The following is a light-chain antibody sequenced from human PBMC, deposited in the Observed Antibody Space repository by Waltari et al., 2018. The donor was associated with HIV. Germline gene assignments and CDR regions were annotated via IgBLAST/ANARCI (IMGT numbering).Light chain of an antibody. Sequence: EILMTQSPATLSASPGERVTVSCRASQSINNHLAWYQQKPGQAPRLLIYGASVGATGIPARFCASGSGTEFALTISSLQSEDFAVYYCQQYSNWPGYTFGPGTKLDIK. CDR1: QSINNH. J-gene: IGKJ2*01. CDR3: QQYSNWPGYT. V-gene: IGKV3-15*01. CDR2: GAS.